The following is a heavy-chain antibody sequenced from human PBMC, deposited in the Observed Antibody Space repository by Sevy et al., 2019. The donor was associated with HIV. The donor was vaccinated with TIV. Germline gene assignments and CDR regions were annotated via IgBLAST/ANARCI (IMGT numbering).Heavy chain of an antibody. D-gene: IGHD1-1*01. CDR1: GLTVSSNY. J-gene: IGHJ4*02. Sequence: GGSLRLSCAVSGLTVSSNYMSWVRQAPGKGLEWVSLIYSGGATYYADSVNGRFTISGDDSKNTLYLQMDSLRAEDTAVYYCARGRLANNWIRSFDYWGRGTLVSVSS. CDR2: IYSGGAT. V-gene: IGHV3-53*01. CDR3: ARGRLANNWIRSFDY.